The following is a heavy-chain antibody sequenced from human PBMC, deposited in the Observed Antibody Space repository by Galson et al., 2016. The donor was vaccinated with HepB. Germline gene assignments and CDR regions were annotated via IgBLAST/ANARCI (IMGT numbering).Heavy chain of an antibody. V-gene: IGHV3-30*18. CDR2: DSMDGRRK. J-gene: IGHJ4*02. CDR3: AKRHEYCPPVGCSVDY. Sequence: SLRLSCAASGFTFSGYGMHWVRQAPGKGLEWVAADSMDGRRKWYAESVEGRSTISRDNFNNMLYLQMSSLRPDDTAVYLCAKRHEYCPPVGCSVDYWGQGTLVSVSS. CDR1: GFTFSGYG. D-gene: IGHD2/OR15-2a*01.